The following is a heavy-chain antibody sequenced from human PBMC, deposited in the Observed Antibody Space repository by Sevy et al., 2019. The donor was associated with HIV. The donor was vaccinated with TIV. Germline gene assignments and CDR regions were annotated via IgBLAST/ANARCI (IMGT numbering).Heavy chain of an antibody. V-gene: IGHV3-30-3*01. CDR1: GFTFSSYA. J-gene: IGHJ3*02. CDR3: AREGGSSGWLAFDI. D-gene: IGHD6-19*01. Sequence: GESLKISCAASGFTFSSYAMHWVRQAPGKGLEWVAVISYDGSNKYYADSVKGRFTISRDNSKNTLYLQMNSLRAEDTAVYYCAREGGSSGWLAFDIWGQGTMVTVSS. CDR2: ISYDGSNK.